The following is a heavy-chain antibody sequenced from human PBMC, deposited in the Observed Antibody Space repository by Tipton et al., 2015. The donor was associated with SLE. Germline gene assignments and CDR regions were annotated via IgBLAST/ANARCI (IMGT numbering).Heavy chain of an antibody. CDR2: IRADGSNK. D-gene: IGHD3-16*01. Sequence: AVSGFSISDYYMNWIRQAPGKGLEWVAFIRADGSNKDYADSVKGRFTISRDNSKNTLYLQMNRLRVEDTAVYYCAGGTGAYFDHWGQGTLVTVSS. CDR3: AGGTGAYFDH. CDR1: GFSISDYY. J-gene: IGHJ4*02. V-gene: IGHV3-30*02.